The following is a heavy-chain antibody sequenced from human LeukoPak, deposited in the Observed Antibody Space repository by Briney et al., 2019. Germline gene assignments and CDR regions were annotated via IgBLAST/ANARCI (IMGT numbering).Heavy chain of an antibody. CDR3: ARERDYYDSSGYLNY. D-gene: IGHD3-22*01. CDR2: IWNDGSNK. Sequence: GRSLRLSCAASGFTFSTYGMYWVRQAPGKGLEWVAVIWNDGSNKQYVDPVKGRFTISRDNSKNTLYLQMNSLRAEDTAVYYCARERDYYDSSGYLNYWGQGTLVTVSS. J-gene: IGHJ4*02. CDR1: GFTFSTYG. V-gene: IGHV3-33*01.